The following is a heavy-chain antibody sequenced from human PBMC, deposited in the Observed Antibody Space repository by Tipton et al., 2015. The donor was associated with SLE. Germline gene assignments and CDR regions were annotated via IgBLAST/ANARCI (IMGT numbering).Heavy chain of an antibody. V-gene: IGHV3-9*01. CDR3: ARGMLTWRGAIVGVDV. D-gene: IGHD2-8*01. J-gene: IGHJ6*02. Sequence: RSLRLSCAVSGFTFDDYAMHWVRQPPGEGLEWVSSINWDGDYIGYADSVKGSFTISRDNAKNSLYLQMDSLTTDDTAVYYCARGMLTWRGAIVGVDVWGQGTSGHVSS. CDR1: GFTFDDYA. CDR2: INWDGDYI.